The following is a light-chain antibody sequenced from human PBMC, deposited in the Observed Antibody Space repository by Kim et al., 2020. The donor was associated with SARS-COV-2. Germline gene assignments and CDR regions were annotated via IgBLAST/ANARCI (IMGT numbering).Light chain of an antibody. J-gene: IGLJ2*01. CDR3: FSYTSSSTLV. V-gene: IGLV2-14*03. CDR1: SSDIGANNF. CDR2: DVS. Sequence: GQSTTSAGTGTSSDIGANNFVSWYQQHPGKAPKLMIYDVSDRPSGVSDRFSGSKSGNTASLTISGLQAEDEADYYCFSYTSSSTLVFGGGTQLTVL.